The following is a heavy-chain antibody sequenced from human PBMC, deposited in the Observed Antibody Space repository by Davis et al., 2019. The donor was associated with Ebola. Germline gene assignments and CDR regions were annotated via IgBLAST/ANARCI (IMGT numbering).Heavy chain of an antibody. D-gene: IGHD1-1*01. J-gene: IGHJ4*02. Sequence: PGGSLRLSCAASGFTFSSYSMNWVRQAPDKGLEWVAVIWYDGSRKYYGDSVKGRFTISRDNSKNTLYLQMNSLRAEDTAVYYCARVGNGDYLDYWGQGTLVTVSS. CDR2: IWYDGSRK. CDR3: ARVGNGDYLDY. CDR1: GFTFSSYS. V-gene: IGHV3-33*08.